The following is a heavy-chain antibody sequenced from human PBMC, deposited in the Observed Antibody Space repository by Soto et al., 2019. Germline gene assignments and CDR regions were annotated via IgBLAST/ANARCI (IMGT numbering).Heavy chain of an antibody. D-gene: IGHD3-10*01. CDR2: ISSYGGNI. J-gene: IGHJ6*03. CDR3: XXXXXXGNYYKGVYYYYYMDV. Sequence: EVQLVESGGGLVQPGDSLRLSCAASGFTIGAYGFHWVRQAPGKALEYISAISSYGGNIYYANSVKGRFTISRDTSKNTXYXQXXXXXXXXXXXXXXXXXXXXGNYYKGVYYYYYMDVWGKGTTVTVSS. V-gene: IGHV3-64*01. CDR1: GFTIGAYG.